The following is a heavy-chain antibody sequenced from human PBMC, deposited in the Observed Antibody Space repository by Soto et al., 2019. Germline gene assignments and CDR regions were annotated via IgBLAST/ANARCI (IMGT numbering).Heavy chain of an antibody. Sequence: SETLSLTCTVSGGSISSGDYYWSWIRQHPGKGLEWIGFIYNSESTYYNPSLKSRVSISVDTSKNHFSLKLSSVTATDTAVYYCARDVGSDTTKVVKDDAFDIWGQGTMVT. CDR3: ARDVGSDTTKVVKDDAFDI. CDR1: GGSISSGDYY. CDR2: IYNSEST. J-gene: IGHJ3*02. V-gene: IGHV4-31*03. D-gene: IGHD4-17*01.